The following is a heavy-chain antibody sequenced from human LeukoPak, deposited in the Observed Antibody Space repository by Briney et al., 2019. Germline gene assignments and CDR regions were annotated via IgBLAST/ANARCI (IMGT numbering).Heavy chain of an antibody. CDR2: IKKDGSEK. Sequence: GGSLRLSCAASGFTFSSHWMSWVRQAPGKGLEWVANIKKDGSEKYYVDAVKGRFTISRDNAKTSLYLQMNSLRAEDTAVYYCAREAVAGTLVDFWGQGTLVTVSS. CDR1: GFTFSSHW. J-gene: IGHJ4*02. CDR3: AREAVAGTLVDF. V-gene: IGHV3-7*01. D-gene: IGHD6-19*01.